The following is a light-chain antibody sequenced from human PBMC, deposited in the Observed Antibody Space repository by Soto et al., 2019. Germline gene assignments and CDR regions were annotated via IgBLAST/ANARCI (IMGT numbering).Light chain of an antibody. J-gene: IGKJ1*01. CDR1: QSVSGY. V-gene: IGKV3-20*01. Sequence: EIVLTQAPATLSLSAGERATLSCRASQSVSGYLAWYQQKPGQAPRLLIYGGSSRATGIPVRLSGSGSETAFTITISRLEPEYSAVYYCQQYGSSGTFGQGTKV. CDR3: QQYGSSGT. CDR2: GGS.